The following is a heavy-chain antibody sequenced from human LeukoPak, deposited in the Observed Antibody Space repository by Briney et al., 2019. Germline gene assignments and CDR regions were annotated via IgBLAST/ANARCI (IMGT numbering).Heavy chain of an antibody. Sequence: SETLSLTCTVSGGSISSYSWSWIRQPPGKGLEWIGLIYHSGTTHYNPSLKSRLTFSLDKSKNQFSLKLTSVTAADTALYYCARNYYGSGSFYVHNWGQGTLVTVSS. V-gene: IGHV4-59*01. CDR1: GGSISSYS. CDR2: IYHSGTT. D-gene: IGHD3-10*01. J-gene: IGHJ4*02. CDR3: ARNYYGSGSFYVHN.